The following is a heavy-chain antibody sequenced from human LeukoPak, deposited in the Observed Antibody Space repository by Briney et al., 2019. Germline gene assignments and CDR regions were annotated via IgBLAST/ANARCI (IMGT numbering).Heavy chain of an antibody. Sequence: HTGRSLRLSCTASGFTFSSYGMHWVRQAPGKGLEWVAVIWYDGSNKYYADSVKGRFTISRDNSKNTLYLQMNSLRAEDTAVYYCARDPVEMATINWYFDLWGRGTLVTVSS. CDR3: ARDPVEMATINWYFDL. CDR2: IWYDGSNK. J-gene: IGHJ2*01. D-gene: IGHD5-24*01. CDR1: GFTFSSYG. V-gene: IGHV3-33*01.